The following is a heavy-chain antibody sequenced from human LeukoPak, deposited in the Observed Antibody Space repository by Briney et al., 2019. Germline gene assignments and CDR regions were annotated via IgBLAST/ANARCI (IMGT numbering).Heavy chain of an antibody. Sequence: SVTLSLTCAVYGGTFSGYYWSWIRQPPGKRLEWVGESNDSGGTNYNPSLKSRVTISADKSKNQVSLRLTSVTAADTAVYYCARLSVIVGAALEYYYYMDVWGQGTTVTVSS. CDR1: GGTFSGYY. V-gene: IGHV4-34*01. J-gene: IGHJ6*03. D-gene: IGHD1-26*01. CDR2: SNDSGGT. CDR3: ARLSVIVGAALEYYYYMDV.